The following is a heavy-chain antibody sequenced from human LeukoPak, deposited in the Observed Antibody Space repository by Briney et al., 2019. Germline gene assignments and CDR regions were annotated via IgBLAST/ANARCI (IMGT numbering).Heavy chain of an antibody. J-gene: IGHJ4*02. CDR1: GGSFSGYY. V-gene: IGHV4-34*01. CDR2: INHSGST. Sequence: KASETLSLTRAVYGGSFSGYYWSWIRQPPGKGLEWIGEINHSGSTNYNPSLKSRVTISVDTSKNQFSLKLSSVTAADTAVYYCARGSSGWYYFDYWGQGTLVTVSS. D-gene: IGHD6-19*01. CDR3: ARGSSGWYYFDY.